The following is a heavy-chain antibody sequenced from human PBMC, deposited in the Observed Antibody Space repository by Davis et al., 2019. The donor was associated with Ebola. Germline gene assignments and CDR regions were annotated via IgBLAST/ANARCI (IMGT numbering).Heavy chain of an antibody. CDR1: NYSFSSGYH. CDR2: IYDSGTT. J-gene: IGHJ2*01. V-gene: IGHV4-38-2*02. CDR3: ARFNSWGYSWFDP. D-gene: IGHD5-18*01. Sequence: SETLSLTCTVSNYSFSSGYHWGWIRQPPGKGLEWIGTIYDSGTTDYNPSLKSRATISGDTSRNQFSLELSSVTAADTAVYYCARFNSWGYSWFDPWGRGTLVTVSP.